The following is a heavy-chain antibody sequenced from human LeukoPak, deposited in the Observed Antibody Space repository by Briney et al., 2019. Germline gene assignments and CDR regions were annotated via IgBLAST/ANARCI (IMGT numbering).Heavy chain of an antibody. CDR2: IWYDGSNK. J-gene: IGHJ4*02. V-gene: IGHV3-33*06. CDR3: AKDLGRLGELSLDY. D-gene: IGHD3-16*02. Sequence: GGSLRLSCAASGFTFSSYGMHWVRQAPGKGLEWVAVIWYDGSNKYYADSVKGRFTISRDNSKNTLYLQMNSLGAEDTAVYYCAKDLGRLGELSLDYWGQGTLVTVSS. CDR1: GFTFSSYG.